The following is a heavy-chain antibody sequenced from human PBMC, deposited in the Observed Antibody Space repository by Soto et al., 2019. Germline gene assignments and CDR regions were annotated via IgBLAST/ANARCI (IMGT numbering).Heavy chain of an antibody. Sequence: GGSLRLSCAAAGFAFDSHWMHWVRQAPGKGLVWVSRINGDGSSTFYADSVKGRFTISRDNSKNTLYLQMNSLRAEDTAVYYCARAVMGVVVPAHYYYYYMDVWGKGTTVTVSS. CDR2: INGDGSST. CDR3: ARAVMGVVVPAHYYYYYMDV. V-gene: IGHV3-74*01. D-gene: IGHD2-2*01. J-gene: IGHJ6*03. CDR1: GFAFDSHW.